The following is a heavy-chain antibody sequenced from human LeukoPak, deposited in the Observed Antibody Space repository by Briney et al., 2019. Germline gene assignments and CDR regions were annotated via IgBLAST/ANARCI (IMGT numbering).Heavy chain of an antibody. J-gene: IGHJ6*03. V-gene: IGHV4-59*01. CDR2: IHYSGRT. Sequence: SETLSLTCTASGGSISSYYWSWIRQPPGKGLEWVGYIHYSGRTNYNPSLKSRVTISVDTSNTQFSLNLSSVTAADTAVYYCARVLVVGNTGYYMDVWGKGTTVTVSS. D-gene: IGHD6-19*01. CDR3: ARVLVVGNTGYYMDV. CDR1: GGSISSYY.